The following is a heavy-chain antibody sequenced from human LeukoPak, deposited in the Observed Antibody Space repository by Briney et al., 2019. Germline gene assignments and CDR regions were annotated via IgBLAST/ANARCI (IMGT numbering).Heavy chain of an antibody. CDR1: GFSFSSYG. CDR2: IWFDSSRK. D-gene: IGHD5-12*01. CDR3: AKDRHSGYDPDYYYYMDV. V-gene: IGHV3-33*06. J-gene: IGHJ6*03. Sequence: PGGPLRLSCEASGFSFSSYGMHWVRQAPGKGLEWVAVIWFDSSRKYYADSVKGRFTISRDNPENMLYLQMHSLRAEDTAVYYCAKDRHSGYDPDYYYYMDVWGKGTTVTVSS.